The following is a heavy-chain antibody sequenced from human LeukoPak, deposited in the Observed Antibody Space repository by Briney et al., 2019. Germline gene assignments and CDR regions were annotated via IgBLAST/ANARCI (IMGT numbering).Heavy chain of an antibody. J-gene: IGHJ1*01. CDR3: ARHAVVDAYPRYFQH. Sequence: SETLSLTCTVSGGSIRSSYYYWGWIRQPPGKGLEWIGSIYDSGSTYYNPSLKSRVTISVDTSKNQFSLKLNSVTAADTAVYYCARHAVVDAYPRYFQHWGQGTLITVSS. D-gene: IGHD5-12*01. V-gene: IGHV4-39*01. CDR2: IYDSGST. CDR1: GGSIRSSYYY.